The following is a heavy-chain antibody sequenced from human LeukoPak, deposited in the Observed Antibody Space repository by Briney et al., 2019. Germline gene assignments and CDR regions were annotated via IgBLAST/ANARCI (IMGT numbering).Heavy chain of an antibody. Sequence: GGSLRLSCAASGFTFSSYSMTWVRQAPGKGLEWVANIKQDGSKKSYVDSVKGRFTISRDNAKNSLYLQMNSLRAEDTAIYYCTRVGYIDEGIDYWGQGTLVTVSS. CDR3: TRVGYIDEGIDY. V-gene: IGHV3-7*04. CDR2: IKQDGSKK. CDR1: GFTFSSYS. J-gene: IGHJ4*02. D-gene: IGHD5-24*01.